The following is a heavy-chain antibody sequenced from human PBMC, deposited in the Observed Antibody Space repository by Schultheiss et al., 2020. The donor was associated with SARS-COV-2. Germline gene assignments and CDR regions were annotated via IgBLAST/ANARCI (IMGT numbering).Heavy chain of an antibody. J-gene: IGHJ4*02. CDR1: GFTFSSYG. D-gene: IGHD2-15*01. CDR3: AKGWYYFDY. CDR2: ISGGGAST. Sequence: GGSLRLSCAASGFTFSSYGMHWVRQAPGKGLEWVSGISGGGASTHYGDSVKGRFTISRDNSKNTLYLQMNSLRAEDTALYYCAKGWYYFDYWGQGTLVTVSS. V-gene: IGHV3-23*01.